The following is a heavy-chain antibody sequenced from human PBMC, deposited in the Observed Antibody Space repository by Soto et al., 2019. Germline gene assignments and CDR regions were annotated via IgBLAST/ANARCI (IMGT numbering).Heavy chain of an antibody. J-gene: IGHJ4*02. D-gene: IGHD7-27*01. CDR3: ARDYLGPIDY. CDR1: GGSFSGYY. V-gene: IGHV4-34*01. CDR2: INHSGST. Sequence: ETLSLTCAVYGGSFSGYYWSWIRQPPGKGLEWIGEINHSGSTNYNPSLKSRVTISVDTSKNQFSLKLSSVTAADTAVYYCARDYLGPIDYWGQGTLVTVSS.